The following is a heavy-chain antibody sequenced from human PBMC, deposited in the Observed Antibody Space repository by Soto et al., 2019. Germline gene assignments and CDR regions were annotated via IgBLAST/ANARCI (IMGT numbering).Heavy chain of an antibody. CDR2: IYYSGST. J-gene: IGHJ3*02. CDR1: GGSISSYY. CDR3: AMSPRITMVRGVPANDAFDI. Sequence: SETLSLTCTVSGGSISSYYLSWIRQPPGKGLEWIGYIYYSGSTNYNPSLKSRVTISVDTSKNQFSLKLSSVTAADTAVYYCAMSPRITMVRGVPANDAFDIWGQGTMVTVSS. D-gene: IGHD3-10*01. V-gene: IGHV4-59*08.